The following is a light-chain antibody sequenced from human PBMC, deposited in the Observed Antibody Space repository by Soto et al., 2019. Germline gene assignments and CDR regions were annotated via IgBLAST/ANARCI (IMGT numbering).Light chain of an antibody. V-gene: IGKV3-11*01. Sequence: EIVLTQSPATLSLSPGERATLSCRASQSVNNYLAWYQQKPGQAPRLLIYDASNRATGIPARFSGSGSGTDLSLPISSLEHEDFAVYHCHQRTTWPPGMYTFGQGTKLEIK. CDR3: HQRTTWPPGMYT. CDR1: QSVNNY. J-gene: IGKJ2*01. CDR2: DAS.